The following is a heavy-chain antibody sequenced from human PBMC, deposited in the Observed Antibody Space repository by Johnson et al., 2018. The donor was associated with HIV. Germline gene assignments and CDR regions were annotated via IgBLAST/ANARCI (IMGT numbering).Heavy chain of an antibody. J-gene: IGHJ3*02. D-gene: IGHD1-1*01. V-gene: IGHV3-30*04. CDR2: ISSDGRTK. CDR3: ARDRGAGSSGAFDI. Sequence: QVQLVESWGGLVQPGRSMRLSCAASGFTFSSYDLHWVRQAPGKGLERVAVISSDGRTKYYAASVRGRFTISRYNSKNTLYLQMNSLRAEDTAVYYCARDRGAGSSGAFDIWGQGTMVTVSS. CDR1: GFTFSSYD.